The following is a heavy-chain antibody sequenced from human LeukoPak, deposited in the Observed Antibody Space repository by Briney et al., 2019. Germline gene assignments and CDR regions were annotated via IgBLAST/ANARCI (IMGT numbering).Heavy chain of an antibody. CDR3: AALVVVNGILGY. CDR1: VGTFSSYA. Sequence: ASVKVSCKASVGTFSSYAISWVLQAPGQGLEWMGRIIPIFGTANYAQKFQGRVTITADKSTSTAYMELSSLRSEDTAVYYCAALVVVNGILGYWGQGTLVTVSS. CDR2: IIPIFGTA. V-gene: IGHV1-69*06. D-gene: IGHD2-21*01. J-gene: IGHJ4*02.